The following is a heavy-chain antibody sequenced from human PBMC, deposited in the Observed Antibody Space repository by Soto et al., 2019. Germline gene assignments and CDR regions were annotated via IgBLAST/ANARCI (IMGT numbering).Heavy chain of an antibody. D-gene: IGHD5-12*01. Sequence: ASVKVSCKASGYTFTRSGISWVRQAPGQGLEWMGWISTYNGDTNYAQTFQGRGTMTTDTSTSTVHMEVRSLRSDDTAVYYCAREGVAPYYYYGMDVWGQGTPVTVS. V-gene: IGHV1-18*01. CDR1: GYTFTRSG. CDR2: ISTYNGDT. CDR3: AREGVAPYYYYGMDV. J-gene: IGHJ6*02.